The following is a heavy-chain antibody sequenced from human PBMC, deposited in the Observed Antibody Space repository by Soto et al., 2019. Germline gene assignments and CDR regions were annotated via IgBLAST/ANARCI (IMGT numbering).Heavy chain of an antibody. V-gene: IGHV1-24*01. D-gene: IGHD2-8*01. Sequence: ASVKVSCKVSGYILTELSMHWVRQAPGKGLEWMGGFDPEDGETIYAQKFQGRVTMTEDTSTDTAYMELSSLRSEDTAVYYCATDPSLYCTNGVCYGDAFDTWGQGTMVTVSS. CDR3: ATDPSLYCTNGVCYGDAFDT. J-gene: IGHJ3*02. CDR1: GYILTELS. CDR2: FDPEDGET.